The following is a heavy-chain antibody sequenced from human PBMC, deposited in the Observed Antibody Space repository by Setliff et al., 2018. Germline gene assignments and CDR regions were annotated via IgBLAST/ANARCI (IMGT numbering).Heavy chain of an antibody. D-gene: IGHD3-10*01. CDR3: ARQPSSGSYYNPRPYYFDF. J-gene: IGHJ4*02. Sequence: SETLSLTCTVSGGSFTGTTYYWGWIRQSPGKGLEWIGTIINSGSTYYNPSLKSRVTMSVDTSKDQFSLNLRSVTAADTAVYYCARQPSSGSYYNPRPYYFDFWGQGTRGTSPQ. V-gene: IGHV4-39*07. CDR2: IINSGST. CDR1: GGSFTGTTYY.